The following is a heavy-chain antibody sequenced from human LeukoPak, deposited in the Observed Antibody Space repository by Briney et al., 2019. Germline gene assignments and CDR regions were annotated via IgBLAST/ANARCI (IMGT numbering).Heavy chain of an antibody. V-gene: IGHV5-51*01. CDR1: GYSFTTYW. CDR2: IYPGDSDT. CDR3: ARQLYSSGWFAFDI. J-gene: IGHJ3*02. D-gene: IGHD6-19*01. Sequence: GESLKISCKGSGYSFTTYWIGWVRQMPGKGLEWMGIIYPGDSDTRYSPSFQGQVTTSADKSISTAYLQWSSLKASDTAMYYCARQLYSSGWFAFDIWGQGTMVTVSS.